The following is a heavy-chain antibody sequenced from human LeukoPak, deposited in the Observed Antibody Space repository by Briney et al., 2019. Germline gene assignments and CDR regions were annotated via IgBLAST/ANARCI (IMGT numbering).Heavy chain of an antibody. Sequence: GESLKISCKGSGNTFSSYWIGWVRQMPGKGLEWMGIIYPGDSDTRYSPSFQGQVTISADKSISTAYLQWSSLKASDTAMYYCARRSNNGYEYFDYWGQGTLVTVSS. J-gene: IGHJ4*02. CDR3: ARRSNNGYEYFDY. V-gene: IGHV5-51*01. CDR1: GNTFSSYW. D-gene: IGHD5-12*01. CDR2: IYPGDSDT.